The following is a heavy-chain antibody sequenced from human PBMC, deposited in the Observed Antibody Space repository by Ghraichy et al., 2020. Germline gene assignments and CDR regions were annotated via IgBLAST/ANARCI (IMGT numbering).Heavy chain of an antibody. J-gene: IGHJ6*04. Sequence: GGSLRLSCAASGFTFSTYAMYWVRQAPGKGLEWVSIITGGGSTTFYSDSVKGRFIISRDNSKNTLFLQMDSLRAEDTALYYCAKMNWIDRRSYSGMDVWGKGTTVIVSS. CDR3: AKMNWIDRRSYSGMDV. CDR2: ITGGGSTT. CDR1: GFTFSTYA. V-gene: IGHV3-23*01. D-gene: IGHD1-1*01.